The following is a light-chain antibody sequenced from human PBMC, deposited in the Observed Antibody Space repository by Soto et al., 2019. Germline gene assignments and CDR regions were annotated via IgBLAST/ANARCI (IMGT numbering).Light chain of an antibody. Sequence: QSVLTQPPSVSGAQGQRVTISCTGSSSNIGASYDVHWYQQLPGTAPKVLISYNNKRPSGVPDRFSGSRSGTSASLAISGLQAEDEADYYCQSYDISLGGVVFGGGTKLTVL. V-gene: IGLV1-40*01. CDR3: QSYDISLGGVV. CDR1: SSNIGASYD. CDR2: YNN. J-gene: IGLJ2*01.